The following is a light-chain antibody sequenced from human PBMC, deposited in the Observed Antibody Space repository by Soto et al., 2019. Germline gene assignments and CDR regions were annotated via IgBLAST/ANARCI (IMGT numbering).Light chain of an antibody. CDR1: QSVSSN. Sequence: EIVMTQSPATLSVSPGERATLSCRASQSVSSNLAWYQQKPGQAPRLLIYGASIRATGIPARFSGSGSGTEFTLTISSLQSEEFAVYYCQQYNNWRTFGQGTKV. V-gene: IGKV3D-15*01. CDR2: GAS. J-gene: IGKJ1*01. CDR3: QQYNNWRT.